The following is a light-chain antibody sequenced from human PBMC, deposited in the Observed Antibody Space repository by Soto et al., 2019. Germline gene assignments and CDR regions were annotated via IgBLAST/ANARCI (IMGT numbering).Light chain of an antibody. CDR3: QQYGSSLPT. CDR2: GAS. J-gene: IGKJ4*01. V-gene: IGKV3-20*01. Sequence: EIVLTQSPGTLSLSPGERVNLSCRASQSVSSRYVAWYQHKTGQPPRLLISGASRRATGIPDRFSGSGSGADFTLTISRLEPEDFALYYCQQYGSSLPTFGGGTKVEIK. CDR1: QSVSSRY.